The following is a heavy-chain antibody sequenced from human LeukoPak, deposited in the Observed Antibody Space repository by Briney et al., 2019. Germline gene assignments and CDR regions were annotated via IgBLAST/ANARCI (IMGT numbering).Heavy chain of an antibody. CDR3: ARVLAVAGTGDY. CDR2: ISAYNGNT. CDR1: GYTFTSCG. V-gene: IGHV1-18*04. D-gene: IGHD6-19*01. Sequence: ASVKVSCKASGYTFTSCGISWVRQAPGQGLEWMGWISAYNGNTNYAQKLQGRVTMTTDTSTSTAYMELRSLRFDDTAVYYCARVLAVAGTGDYWGQGTLVTVSS. J-gene: IGHJ4*02.